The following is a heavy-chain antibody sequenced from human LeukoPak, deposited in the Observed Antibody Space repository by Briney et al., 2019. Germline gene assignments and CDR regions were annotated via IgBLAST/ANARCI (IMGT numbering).Heavy chain of an antibody. CDR3: ARPVVPAAMGLYDAFDI. J-gene: IGHJ3*02. Sequence: ASVKVSCKASGGTFSSYAISWVRQAPGQGLEWMGRIIPILGIANYAQKSQGRVTITADKSTSTAYMELSSLRSEDTAMYYCARPVVPAAMGLYDAFDIWGQGTMVTVSS. V-gene: IGHV1-69*04. CDR2: IIPILGIA. D-gene: IGHD2-2*01. CDR1: GGTFSSYA.